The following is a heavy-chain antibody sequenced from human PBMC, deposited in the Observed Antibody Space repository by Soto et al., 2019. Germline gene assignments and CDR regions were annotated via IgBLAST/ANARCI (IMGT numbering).Heavy chain of an antibody. V-gene: IGHV3-30-3*01. CDR1: GFTFSSYA. J-gene: IGHJ6*02. Sequence: GGSLRLSCAASGFTFSSYAMHWVRQAPGKGLEWVAVISYDGSNKYYADSVKGRFTISRDNSKNTLYLQMNSLRAEDTAVYYCASRRVYGMDVWGQGTTVTVSS. CDR3: ASRRVYGMDV. CDR2: ISYDGSNK. D-gene: IGHD2-8*01.